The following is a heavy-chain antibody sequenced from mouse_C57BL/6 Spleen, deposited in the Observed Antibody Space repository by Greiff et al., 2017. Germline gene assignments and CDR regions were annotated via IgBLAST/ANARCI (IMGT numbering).Heavy chain of an antibody. CDR2: INPGSGGT. D-gene: IGHD2-3*01. V-gene: IGHV1-54*01. CDR3: ARFDYDGPYYFDY. CDR1: GYAFTNYL. J-gene: IGHJ2*01. Sequence: VQLQESGAELVRPGTSVKVSCKASGYAFTNYLIEWVKQRPGQGLEWIGVINPGSGGTNYNEKFKGKATLTADKSSSTAYMQLSSLTSEDSAVYFCARFDYDGPYYFDYGGQGTTLTVSS.